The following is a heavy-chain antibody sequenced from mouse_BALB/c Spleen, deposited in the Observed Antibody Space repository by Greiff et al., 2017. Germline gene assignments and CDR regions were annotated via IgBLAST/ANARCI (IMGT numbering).Heavy chain of an antibody. Sequence: EVQGVESGGGLVKPGGSLKLSCAASGFTFSSYAMSWVRQTPEKRLEWVASISSGGSTYYPDSVKGRFTISRDNARNILYLQMSSLRSEDTAMYYCARGGYDDYFDYWGQGTTLTVSS. V-gene: IGHV5-6-5*01. CDR2: ISSGGST. J-gene: IGHJ2*01. CDR1: GFTFSSYA. D-gene: IGHD2-2*01. CDR3: ARGGYDDYFDY.